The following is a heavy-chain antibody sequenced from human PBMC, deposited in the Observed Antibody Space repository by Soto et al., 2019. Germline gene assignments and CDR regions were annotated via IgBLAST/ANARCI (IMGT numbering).Heavy chain of an antibody. CDR2: ISGSGGST. CDR3: AKWASSSYGYYYYGMDV. D-gene: IGHD6-13*01. J-gene: IGHJ6*02. Sequence: PGGSLRLSCAASGFTFSSYAMSWVRQAPGKGLEWVSAISGSGGSTYYADSVKGRFTISRDNSKNTLYLQMNSLRAEDTAVYYCAKWASSSYGYYYYGMDVWGQGTTVTVSS. V-gene: IGHV3-23*01. CDR1: GFTFSSYA.